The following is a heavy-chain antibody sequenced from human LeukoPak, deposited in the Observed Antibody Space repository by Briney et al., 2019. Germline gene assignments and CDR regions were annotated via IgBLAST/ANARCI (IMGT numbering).Heavy chain of an antibody. V-gene: IGHV3-7*03. CDR3: ARGGGLDV. D-gene: IGHD3-16*01. CDR2: INQNGNVN. CDR1: GFTFSSYW. J-gene: IGHJ6*02. Sequence: GGSLRLSCAASGFTFSSYWMNWARQAPGKGLEWVASINQNGNVNYYVDSVKGRFTISRDNAKNSLYLQMSNLRAEDTAVYFCARGGGLDVWGQGATVTVSS.